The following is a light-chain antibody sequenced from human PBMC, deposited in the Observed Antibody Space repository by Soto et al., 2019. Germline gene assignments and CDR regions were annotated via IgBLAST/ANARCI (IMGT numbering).Light chain of an antibody. Sequence: DIQMTQSPSSVSASVGDRVTITCRASQGISSWLAWYQQKPGKAPKLLIYAASSLQSGVPSRFSRSVYRTDFTLTNSSLQYEDCATDSSQQANSFAHTVGRAPILEIK. V-gene: IGKV1-12*01. CDR3: QQANSFAHT. CDR2: AAS. CDR1: QGISSW. J-gene: IGKJ2*01.